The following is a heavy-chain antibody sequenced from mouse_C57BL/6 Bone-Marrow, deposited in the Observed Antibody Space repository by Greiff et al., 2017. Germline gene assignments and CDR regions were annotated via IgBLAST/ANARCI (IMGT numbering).Heavy chain of an antibody. Sequence: QVQLQQSGPELVKPGASVKLSCKASGYAFSSSWMNWVKQRPGKGLEWIGRIYPGGGDTNYPGKFKGKATLTADKSSSTAYMQLSSLTSEDCAVYVCARDSTTVKGYYFGGWGQSTTLTVST. CDR1: GYAFSSSW. CDR2: IYPGGGDT. J-gene: IGHJ2*01. V-gene: IGHV1-82*01. D-gene: IGHD1-1*01. CDR3: ARDSTTVKGYYFGG.